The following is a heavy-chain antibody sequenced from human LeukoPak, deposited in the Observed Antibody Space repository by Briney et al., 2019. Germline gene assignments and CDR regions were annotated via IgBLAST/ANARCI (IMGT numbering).Heavy chain of an antibody. CDR1: GFTFSSYA. Sequence: GGSLRLSCAASGFTFSSYAMSWVRQAPGKGPEWVSTISVGGNTYYADSVKGRVTISRDNSKNTLYLQMNSLRADDTAVYYCAERIVPGDTPEYFQHWGQGTLVTVSS. J-gene: IGHJ1*01. D-gene: IGHD2-2*01. V-gene: IGHV3-23*01. CDR3: AERIVPGDTPEYFQH. CDR2: ISVGGNT.